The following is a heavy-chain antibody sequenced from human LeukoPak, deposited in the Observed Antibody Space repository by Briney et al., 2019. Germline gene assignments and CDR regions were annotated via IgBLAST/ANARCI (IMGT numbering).Heavy chain of an antibody. V-gene: IGHV4-34*01. D-gene: IGHD3-9*01. J-gene: IGHJ5*02. CDR2: INHSGST. CDR1: GGSFSGYY. Sequence: PSETLSLTCAVYGGSFSGYYWSWIRQPPGKGLEWIGEINHSGSTNYNPSLKSRVTISVDTSKNQFSLKLSSVTAADTAVYYCARGRERLRYFDWLPRYNWFDPWGQGTLVTVSS. CDR3: ARGRERLRYFDWLPRYNWFDP.